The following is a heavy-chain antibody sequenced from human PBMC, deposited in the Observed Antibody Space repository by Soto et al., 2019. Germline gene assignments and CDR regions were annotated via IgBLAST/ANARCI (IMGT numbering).Heavy chain of an antibody. Sequence: SVKVSCKASGFTFTSSAVQWVRQARGQRLEWIGWIVVGSGNTNYAQKFQERVTITRDMSTSTAYMELSSLRSEDTAVYYCARRGHLGRKLEWLLYPPSSGNWFDPWGQGTLVTVSS. J-gene: IGHJ5*02. CDR3: ARRGHLGRKLEWLLYPPSSGNWFDP. V-gene: IGHV1-58*01. CDR1: GFTFTSSA. CDR2: IVVGSGNT. D-gene: IGHD3-3*01.